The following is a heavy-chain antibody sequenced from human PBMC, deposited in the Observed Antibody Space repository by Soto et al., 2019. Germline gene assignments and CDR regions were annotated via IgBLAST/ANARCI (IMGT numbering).Heavy chain of an antibody. J-gene: IGHJ3*02. Sequence: PGGSLRLSCAASGFSFNDYAMTWVRQAPGKGLEWVSAINDDGDSTYYADSVKGRFTISRDNSKNTVFLEMNSLRAEDTAAYHCVKVVVMRAVNDALDIWGQGTMVTVSS. CDR1: GFSFNDYA. D-gene: IGHD3-22*01. CDR2: INDDGDST. V-gene: IGHV3-23*01. CDR3: VKVVVMRAVNDALDI.